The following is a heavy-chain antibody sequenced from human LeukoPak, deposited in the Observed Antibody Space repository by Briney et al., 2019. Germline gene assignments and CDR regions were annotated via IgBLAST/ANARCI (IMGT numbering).Heavy chain of an antibody. V-gene: IGHV4-59*08. CDR1: GGSISSYY. CDR2: IYYSGST. Sequence: SETLSLTCTVSGGSISSYYWSWIRQPPGKGLEWIGYIYYSGSTNYNPSLKSRVTISVDTSKNQFSLKLSSVTAADTAVYYCARHRYYDSSGYYDYFDYWGQGTLVTVSS. D-gene: IGHD3-22*01. CDR3: ARHRYYDSSGYYDYFDY. J-gene: IGHJ4*02.